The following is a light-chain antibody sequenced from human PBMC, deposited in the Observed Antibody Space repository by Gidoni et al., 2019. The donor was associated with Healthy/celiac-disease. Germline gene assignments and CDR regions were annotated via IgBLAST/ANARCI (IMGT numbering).Light chain of an antibody. CDR3: QQSYSTPVT. CDR1: QSISSY. V-gene: IGKV1-39*01. CDR2: AAS. Sequence: DIQMTQSPSSLAASVGDRVTITGRASQSISSYLNCYQQKPGKAPKLLIYAASSLQSGVPSRFSGSGSGTDFTLTISSLQPEDFATYYCQQSYSTPVTFGGGTKVEIK. J-gene: IGKJ4*01.